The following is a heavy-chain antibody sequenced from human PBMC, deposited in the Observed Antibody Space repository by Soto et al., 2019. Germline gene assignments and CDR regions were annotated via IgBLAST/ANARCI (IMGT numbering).Heavy chain of an antibody. V-gene: IGHV4-59*01. CDR1: GGSTSSYY. CDR3: AREDYGDYL. CDR2: IYYSGST. Sequence: SETLSLTCTVSGGSTSSYYWSWIRQPPGKGLEWIGYIYYSGSTNYNPSLKSRVTISVDTSKNQFSLKLSSVTAADTAVYYCAREDYGDYLWGQGTLVTVSS. J-gene: IGHJ4*02. D-gene: IGHD4-17*01.